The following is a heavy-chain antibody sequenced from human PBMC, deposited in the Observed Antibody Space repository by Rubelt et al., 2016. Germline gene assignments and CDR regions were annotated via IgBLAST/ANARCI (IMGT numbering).Heavy chain of an antibody. CDR1: GYTFTGYY. Sequence: QVQLVQSGAEVKKPGASVKVSCKASGYTFTGYYMHWVRQAPGQGLEWMGWINPNSGGTNYAQKFQGRVTMTRETSISTAYMELSRLRSDDTAVYYCARDVIVVVPAAPDAFDIWGQGTMVTVSS. CDR3: ARDVIVVVPAAPDAFDI. CDR2: INPNSGGT. D-gene: IGHD2-2*01. J-gene: IGHJ3*02. V-gene: IGHV1-2*02.